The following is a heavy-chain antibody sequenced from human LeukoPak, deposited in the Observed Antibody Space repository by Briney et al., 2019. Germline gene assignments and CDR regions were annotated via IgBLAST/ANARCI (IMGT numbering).Heavy chain of an antibody. CDR3: ARQQLVRWTDY. J-gene: IGHJ4*02. D-gene: IGHD6-13*01. CDR2: INSDGSST. Sequence: GRSLRLSCAASGFTFSSYWMHWVRQAPGKGLVWVSRINSDGSSTTYADSVKGRFTISRDNAKNTLYLQMNSLRAEDTAMYYCARQQLVRWTDYWGQGTLVTVSS. V-gene: IGHV3-74*01. CDR1: GFTFSSYW.